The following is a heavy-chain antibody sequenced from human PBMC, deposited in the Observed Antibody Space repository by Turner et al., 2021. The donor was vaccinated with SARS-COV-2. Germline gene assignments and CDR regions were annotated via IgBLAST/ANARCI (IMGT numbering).Heavy chain of an antibody. CDR1: GITSTSYS. D-gene: IGHD3-16*01. Sequence: EVQLLESGGGLVQPGGSLRLSCSASGITSTSYSMSWVRQAPGKGLEWVSSISGSGVTTYYADSVKGRFTISRDSFNNMGYLQMNSLRADDMAVYYCAKGGWGAFDYWGQGILVIVSS. CDR3: AKGGWGAFDY. CDR2: ISGSGVTT. V-gene: IGHV3-23*01. J-gene: IGHJ4*02.